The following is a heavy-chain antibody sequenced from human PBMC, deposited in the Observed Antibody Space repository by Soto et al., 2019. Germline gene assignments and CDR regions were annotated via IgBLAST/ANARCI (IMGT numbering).Heavy chain of an antibody. Sequence: EVQLVESGGGLVKPGGSLRLSCAASGFTFSNAWMSWVRQAPGKGLEWVGRIKSKTDGGTTDYAAPVKGRFTISRDDSKNTLYLQMNCLKTEDTAVYYCTTDLIHRRPPDYWGQGTLVTVSS. V-gene: IGHV3-15*01. CDR3: TTDLIHRRPPDY. D-gene: IGHD2-8*01. J-gene: IGHJ4*02. CDR2: IKSKTDGGTT. CDR1: GFTFSNAW.